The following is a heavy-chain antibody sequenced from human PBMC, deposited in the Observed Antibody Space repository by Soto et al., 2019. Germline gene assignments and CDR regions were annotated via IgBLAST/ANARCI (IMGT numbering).Heavy chain of an antibody. CDR2: IYYRGKT. J-gene: IGHJ4*02. Sequence: SETLSLTCTVSGGSISSNINYWGWIRQPPGKGLEWIGSIYYRGKTYYNPSLKSRVTLSVDTSKNQFSLRLTSVTAADTAVYYCARQQNDRNGGNFAFWVQGTLVTVSS. CDR3: ARQQNDRNGGNFAF. V-gene: IGHV4-39*01. CDR1: GGSISSNINY. D-gene: IGHD4-17*01.